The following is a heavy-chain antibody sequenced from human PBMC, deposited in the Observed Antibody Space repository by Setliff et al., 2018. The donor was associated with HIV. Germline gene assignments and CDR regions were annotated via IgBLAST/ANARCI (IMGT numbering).Heavy chain of an antibody. V-gene: IGHV4-31*03. J-gene: IGHJ6*03. D-gene: IGHD6-19*01. CDR3: ARGYPGIAVAGLSYYYYYYMDV. CDR1: GGSISSGGYY. CDR2: IYYSGST. Sequence: SETLSLTCTVSGGSISSGGYYWSWIRQHPGKGLEWIGYIYYSGSTYYNPSLKSRATITVDTSKKQFSLKLSSVTAADTAVYYCARGYPGIAVAGLSYYYYYYMDVWGKGTTVTV.